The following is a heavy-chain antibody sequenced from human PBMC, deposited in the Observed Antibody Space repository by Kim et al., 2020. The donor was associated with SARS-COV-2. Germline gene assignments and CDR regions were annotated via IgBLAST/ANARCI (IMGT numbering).Heavy chain of an antibody. CDR2: HRGST. CDR3: AAGAPGH. V-gene: IGHV4-34*01. Sequence: HRGSTNFNPSLKSRITMSVATSKNQFTLKLRSVTAADTAVYYCAAGAPGHWGQGTLVTVSS. J-gene: IGHJ1*01.